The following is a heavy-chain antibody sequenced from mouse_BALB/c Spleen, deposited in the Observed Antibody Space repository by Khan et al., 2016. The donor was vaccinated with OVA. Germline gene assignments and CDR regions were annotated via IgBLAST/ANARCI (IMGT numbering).Heavy chain of an antibody. CDR1: GYVFTSYW. V-gene: IGHV1-76*01. J-gene: IGHJ2*01. Sequence: QVQLKESGAELVRPGTSVKLSCKTSGYVFTSYWIHWVKQRSGQGLEWIARIYPGTDNTYYNEKFKDRATLTADESSSTAYFQLSSLKSEDSAVFFCVREEALYYFDYWGQGTTLTVSS. CDR2: IYPGTDNT. CDR3: VREEALYYFDY. D-gene: IGHD3-2*02.